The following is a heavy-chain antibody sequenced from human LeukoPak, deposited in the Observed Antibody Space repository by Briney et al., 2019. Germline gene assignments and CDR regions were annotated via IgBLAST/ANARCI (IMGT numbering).Heavy chain of an antibody. D-gene: IGHD3-22*01. CDR2: IFYSGST. CDR3: ARQYYYDSSGYWSFDP. Sequence: AETLPLTCTVSGVSISNYYWTWIRQPPGKGLEWIGYIFYSGSTNYNPSLKSRVTISVDTSKNQISLKLSSVTAADTAVYYCARQYYYDSSGYWSFDPWGQGTLVTVSS. CDR1: GVSISNYY. V-gene: IGHV4-59*08. J-gene: IGHJ5*02.